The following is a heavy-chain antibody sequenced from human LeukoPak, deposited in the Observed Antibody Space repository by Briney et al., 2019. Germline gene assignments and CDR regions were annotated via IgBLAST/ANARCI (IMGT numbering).Heavy chain of an antibody. V-gene: IGHV3-53*01. J-gene: IGHJ4*02. CDR2: IYSGGST. Sequence: GGSLRLSCAASGFTVSSNYMSWVRQAPGKGLEWVSVIYSGGSTYYADSVKGRFTISRDNSKNTLYLQMNSLRAEDTAVYYRARGRVTKLAAWDYWGQGTLVTVSS. CDR1: GFTVSSNY. D-gene: IGHD2-21*02. CDR3: ARGRVTKLAAWDY.